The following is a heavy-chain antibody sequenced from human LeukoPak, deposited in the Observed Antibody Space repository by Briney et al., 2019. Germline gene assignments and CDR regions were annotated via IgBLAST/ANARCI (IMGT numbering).Heavy chain of an antibody. CDR2: IWYDGSNK. CDR3: ARDPDSSGYYSTGGWFDP. D-gene: IGHD3-22*01. Sequence: PGRSLRLSCAASGFTFGSYGMHWVRQAPGKGLEWVAVIWYDGSNKYYADSVKGRFTISRGNSKNTLYLQMNSLRAEDTAVYYCARDPDSSGYYSTGGWFDPWGQGTLVTVSS. CDR1: GFTFGSYG. V-gene: IGHV3-33*01. J-gene: IGHJ5*02.